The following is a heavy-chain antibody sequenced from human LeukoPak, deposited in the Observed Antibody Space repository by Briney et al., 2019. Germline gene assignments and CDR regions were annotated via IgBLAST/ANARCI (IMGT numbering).Heavy chain of an antibody. J-gene: IGHJ4*02. CDR3: ARLTVAGHIDY. Sequence: GGSLRLSCAASGFTFGSYSMNWVRQAPGKGLEWVSSISSSSSYIYYADSVKGRFTISRDNAKNSLYLQMNSLRAEDTAVYYCARLTVAGHIDYWGQGTLVTVSS. CDR2: ISSSSSYI. D-gene: IGHD6-19*01. CDR1: GFTFGSYS. V-gene: IGHV3-21*01.